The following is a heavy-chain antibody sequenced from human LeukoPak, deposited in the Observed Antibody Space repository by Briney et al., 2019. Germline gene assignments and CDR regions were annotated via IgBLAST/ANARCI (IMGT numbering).Heavy chain of an antibody. D-gene: IGHD3-3*01. CDR3: ATSKLEWLFNFYY. J-gene: IGHJ4*02. Sequence: GGSLRLAWAADGFTFSFYWMGWVRQAGGKGGEWEANVRQVGNDKYYVDSVKARFIMSRDTAKNSLYLQFNHLRAEDTAVYFCATSKLEWLFNFYYWGQGTLVTVSS. CDR2: VRQVGNDK. V-gene: IGHV3-7*03. CDR1: GFTFSFYW.